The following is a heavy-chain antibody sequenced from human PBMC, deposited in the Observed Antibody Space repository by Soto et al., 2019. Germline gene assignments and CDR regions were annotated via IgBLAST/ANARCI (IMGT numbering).Heavy chain of an antibody. V-gene: IGHV3-48*02. CDR3: ARDPPQGRWQQLTYYYYGMDV. CDR2: ISSSSSTI. Sequence: EVQLVESGGGLVQPGGSLRLSCAASGFTFSSHSMNWVRQAPGKGLEWVSYISSSSSTIYYADSVKGRFTISRDNAKNSLYLQMNSLRDEDTAVYYCARDPPQGRWQQLTYYYYGMDVWGQGTTVTVSS. J-gene: IGHJ6*02. D-gene: IGHD6-13*01. CDR1: GFTFSSHS.